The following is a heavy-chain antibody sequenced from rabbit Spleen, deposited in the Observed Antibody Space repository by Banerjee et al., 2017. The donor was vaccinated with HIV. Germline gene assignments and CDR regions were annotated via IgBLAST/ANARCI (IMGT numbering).Heavy chain of an antibody. Sequence: QEQLVESGGDLVKPEGSLTLTCTASGFSFSSGYWLCWVRQAPGKGLEWITCIYTGSSGSTYYASWAKGRFIISKTSSTTVTLQMTSLTAADTATYFCVRDLGYDDYTEKGYFNLWGQGTLVTVS. CDR3: VRDLGYDDYTEKGYFNL. D-gene: IGHD2-1*01. CDR2: IYTGSSGST. CDR1: GFSFSSGYW. V-gene: IGHV1S45*01. J-gene: IGHJ4*01.